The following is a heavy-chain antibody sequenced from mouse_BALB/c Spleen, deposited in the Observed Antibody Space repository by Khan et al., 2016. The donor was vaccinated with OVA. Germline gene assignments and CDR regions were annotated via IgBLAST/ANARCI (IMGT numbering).Heavy chain of an antibody. J-gene: IGHJ3*01. CDR1: GFSLTSYG. D-gene: IGHD2-1*01. CDR2: IWSGGGT. V-gene: IGHV2-2*02. CDR3: VSSPDGNYGFAY. Sequence: QVQLQQSGPGLVQPSQSLSITCTVSGFSLTSYGVHWVRQSPGKGLEWLGVIWSGGGTDSNAAFISRLSISKDNSKSKVFYKMNSLQANDTASDYCVSSPDGNYGFAYWGQGTLVTVSA.